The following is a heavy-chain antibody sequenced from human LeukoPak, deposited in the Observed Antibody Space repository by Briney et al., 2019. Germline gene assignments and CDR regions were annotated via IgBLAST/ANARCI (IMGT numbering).Heavy chain of an antibody. CDR1: GGTLSSYA. CDR2: IIPIFDTA. CDR3: ARAGLHYYDTSDYSPFDY. D-gene: IGHD3-22*01. J-gene: IGHJ4*02. V-gene: IGHV1-69*05. Sequence: GASVKVSCKASGGTLSSYAISWVRQAPGQGLERMGGIIPIFDTANYAQKFQGRVTITTDESTSTAYMELSSLRSEDTAVYHCARAGLHYYDTSDYSPFDYWGQGTLVTVSS.